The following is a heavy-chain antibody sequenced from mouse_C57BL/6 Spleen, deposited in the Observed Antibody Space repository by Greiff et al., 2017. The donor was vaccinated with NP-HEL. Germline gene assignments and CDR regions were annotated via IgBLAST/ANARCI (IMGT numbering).Heavy chain of an antibody. D-gene: IGHD2-2*01. CDR3: ARDSPYGFGFDY. Sequence: EVMLVESGGGLVQSGRSLRLSCATSGFTFSDFYMEWVRQAPGKGLEWIAASRNKANDYTTEYSASVKGRFIVSRDTSQSILYLQMNALRAEDTAIYYCARDSPYGFGFDYWGQGTTLTVSS. J-gene: IGHJ2*01. CDR1: GFTFSDFY. CDR2: SRNKANDYTT. V-gene: IGHV7-1*01.